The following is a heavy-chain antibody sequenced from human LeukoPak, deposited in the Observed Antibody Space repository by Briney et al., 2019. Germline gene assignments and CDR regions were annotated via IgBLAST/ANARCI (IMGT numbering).Heavy chain of an antibody. D-gene: IGHD3-10*01. CDR1: GFTFSSYA. CDR3: ARTYYPGSGSYAY. Sequence: GGSLRLSCAASGFTFSSYAMSWVRQAPGKGLEWVSAISGSGGSTYYADSVKGRFTISRDNSKSTLYLQMNSLRAEDTAVYYCARTYYPGSGSYAYWGQGTLVTVSS. V-gene: IGHV3-23*01. J-gene: IGHJ4*02. CDR2: ISGSGGST.